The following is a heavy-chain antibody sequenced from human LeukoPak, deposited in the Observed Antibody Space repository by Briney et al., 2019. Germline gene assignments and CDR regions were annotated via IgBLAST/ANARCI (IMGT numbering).Heavy chain of an antibody. Sequence: SQTLSLTCTVSGGSISSGGYYWSWIRQPPGKGLEWIGYIYHSGSTYYNPSLKSRVTISVDRSKNQFSLKLSSVTAADTAVYYCARDNPTIVVVPAAMNAFDIWGQGTMVTVSS. J-gene: IGHJ3*02. V-gene: IGHV4-30-2*01. CDR2: IYHSGST. CDR3: ARDNPTIVVVPAAMNAFDI. CDR1: GGSISSGGYY. D-gene: IGHD2-2*01.